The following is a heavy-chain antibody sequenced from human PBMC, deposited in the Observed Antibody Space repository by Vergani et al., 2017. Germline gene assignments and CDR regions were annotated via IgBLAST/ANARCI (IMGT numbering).Heavy chain of an antibody. Sequence: QVQLQESGPGVAKPSQTLSLTCAVSGGSISSGDHCWTWIRQRPGKGLEWIGYIFYSGTTYDNPSLRSRLTISVDTSQNQFSLKLSSVTAADSAVYYCARHDSGHYDSSYYGLDVWGQGTTVTVSS. CDR2: IFYSGTT. J-gene: IGHJ6*02. V-gene: IGHV4-31*11. D-gene: IGHD3-16*01. CDR1: GGSISSGDHC. CDR3: ARHDSGHYDSSYYGLDV.